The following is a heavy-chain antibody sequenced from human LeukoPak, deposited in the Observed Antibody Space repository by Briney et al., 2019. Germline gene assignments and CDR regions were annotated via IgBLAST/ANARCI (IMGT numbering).Heavy chain of an antibody. Sequence: SETLSLTCTVSGGSISSYYWSWIRQPPGKGLEWIGYIYYSGSTNYNPSLKSRVTISVDTSKNQFSLKLSSVTAADTAVYYCARLLDIVVVPAAPAVSSWFDPWGQGTLVTVSS. J-gene: IGHJ5*02. V-gene: IGHV4-59*08. CDR3: ARLLDIVVVPAAPAVSSWFDP. D-gene: IGHD2-2*03. CDR2: IYYSGST. CDR1: GGSISSYY.